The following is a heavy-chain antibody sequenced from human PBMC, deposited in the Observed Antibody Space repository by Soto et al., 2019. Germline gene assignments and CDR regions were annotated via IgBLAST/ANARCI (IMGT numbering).Heavy chain of an antibody. V-gene: IGHV4-31*03. Sequence: SETLSLTCTVYGAPISSGGYYLSWIRQHPGKGPEWIGYIYNSGTTFYNPSLGSRITMSLDAAENHFSLELRSVTVADTAVYYCARDRRGSSWYYFDYWGQGTLVTVSS. CDR3: ARDRRGSSWYYFDY. J-gene: IGHJ4*02. D-gene: IGHD6-13*01. CDR1: GAPISSGGYY. CDR2: IYNSGTT.